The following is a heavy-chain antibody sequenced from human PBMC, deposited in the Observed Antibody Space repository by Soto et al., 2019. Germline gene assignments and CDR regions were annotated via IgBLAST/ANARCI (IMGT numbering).Heavy chain of an antibody. CDR1: GFTFSSYS. V-gene: IGHV3-48*02. J-gene: IGHJ6*02. CDR2: ISSSSSTI. Sequence: EVQLVESGGGLVQPGGSLRLSCAASGFTFSSYSMNWVRQAPGKGLEWVSYISSSSSTIYYADFVKGRFTISRYNAKNSLYLQMNSLRDEDTAVYYCAREGGLKNYYDSSGYYDYYYYGMDVWGQGTTVTVSS. D-gene: IGHD3-22*01. CDR3: AREGGLKNYYDSSGYYDYYYYGMDV.